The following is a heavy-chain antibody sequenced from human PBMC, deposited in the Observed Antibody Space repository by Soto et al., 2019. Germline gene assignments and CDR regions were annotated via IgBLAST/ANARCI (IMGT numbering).Heavy chain of an antibody. CDR2: IYPGDSDT. V-gene: IGHV5-51*01. D-gene: IGHD2-15*01. CDR1: GYSFNTNW. J-gene: IGHJ4*02. CDR3: AGGGSGNYFDF. Sequence: GESLKISCKVSGYSFNTNWIGWVRQMPGKGLEWMGIIYPGDSDTRYSPSFQGQVTISADKSISTAYLQWTSLKAPDTAIYYCAGGGSGNYFDFWGQGTQVTVSS.